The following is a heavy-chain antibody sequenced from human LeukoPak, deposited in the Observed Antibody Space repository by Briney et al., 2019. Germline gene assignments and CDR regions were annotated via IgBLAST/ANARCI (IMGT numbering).Heavy chain of an antibody. J-gene: IGHJ4*02. CDR2: IRSKAYGGTT. Sequence: GGSLKLSCTASGFAFGDYAMSWVRQAPGKGLEWVGFIRSKAYGGTTEYAASVKGRFTISRDDSKSIAYLQMDSLKTEDTAVYYCTRRDIVATIDHFDYWGQGTLVTASS. CDR1: GFAFGDYA. D-gene: IGHD5-12*01. CDR3: TRRDIVATIDHFDY. V-gene: IGHV3-49*04.